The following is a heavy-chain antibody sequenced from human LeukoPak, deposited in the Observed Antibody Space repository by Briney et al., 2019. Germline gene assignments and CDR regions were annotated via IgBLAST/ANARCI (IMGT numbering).Heavy chain of an antibody. V-gene: IGHV4-59*01. D-gene: IGHD1-1*01. CDR2: IYYSGST. CDR1: GASISSYY. Sequence: SETLSLTCTVSGASISSYYWSWIRQPPGKGLEWIGYIYYSGSTDYNPSLESRVTISVDTSKNQFSLKLRSVTAADTAVYYCARKNGYFDYWGQGSLVTVSS. J-gene: IGHJ4*02. CDR3: ARKNGYFDY.